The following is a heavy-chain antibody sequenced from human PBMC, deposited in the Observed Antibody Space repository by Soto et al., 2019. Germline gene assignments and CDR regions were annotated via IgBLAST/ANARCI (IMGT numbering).Heavy chain of an antibody. CDR3: AAGRYCSGGSCYPGTDFDY. J-gene: IGHJ4*02. CDR2: FVVGSGNT. CDR1: GFTFTSSA. Sequence: GASVKVSCKASGFTFTSSAMQWVRQARGQRLDLIVWFVVGSGNTNYVQKFQERVTITRDISTSTAYMELSSLSSEDTAVYFCAAGRYCSGGSCYPGTDFDYWGQGTLVTVSS. D-gene: IGHD2-15*01. V-gene: IGHV1-58*02.